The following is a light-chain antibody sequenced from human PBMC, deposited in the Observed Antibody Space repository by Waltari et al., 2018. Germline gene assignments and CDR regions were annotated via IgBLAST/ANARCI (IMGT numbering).Light chain of an antibody. CDR1: QSVSSN. J-gene: IGKJ2*01. V-gene: IGKV3-15*01. Sequence: IVMTQSTATLSVSPGERATLSCRASQSVSSNLAWYQQKPGQAPRLLISGPPTRATGLPARFSGSGSVTEFTLTISGLQSGDFAVYYCQQYTNWPPYTFGQGTKLEIK. CDR3: QQYTNWPPYT. CDR2: GPP.